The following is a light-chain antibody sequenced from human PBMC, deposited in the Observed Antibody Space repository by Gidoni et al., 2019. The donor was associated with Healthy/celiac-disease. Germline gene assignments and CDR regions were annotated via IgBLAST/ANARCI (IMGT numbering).Light chain of an antibody. CDR1: ENIDNR. V-gene: IGKV1-39*01. CDR2: ASS. CDR3: QQTKTAPFT. J-gene: IGKJ3*01. Sequence: DIQMTQSPSSLSASVGDRVTITCRSNENIDNRLNWYRQTPGKAPELLIYASSSLRGGVPSRFSGSGFGTDCTLSISGLQSEDLANYYCQQTKTAPFTCGPGTKVDLK.